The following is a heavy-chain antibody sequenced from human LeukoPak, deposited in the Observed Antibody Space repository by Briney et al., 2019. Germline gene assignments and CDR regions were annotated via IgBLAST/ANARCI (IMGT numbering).Heavy chain of an antibody. CDR3: ASGSLGDGYGVGDYYQYMDV. CDR2: MNPNSGNT. Sequence: ASVKVSCKASGYTFTSYDINWVRQATGQGLEWMGWMNPNSGNTGYAQKFQGRVTMTRNTSISTAYMELSGLRSEDTAVYYCASGSLGDGYGVGDYYQYMDVWGKGTTVTVSS. J-gene: IGHJ6*03. D-gene: IGHD5-24*01. CDR1: GYTFTSYD. V-gene: IGHV1-8*01.